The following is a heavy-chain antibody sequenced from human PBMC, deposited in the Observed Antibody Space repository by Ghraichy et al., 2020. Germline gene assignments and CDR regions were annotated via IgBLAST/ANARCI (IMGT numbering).Heavy chain of an antibody. CDR2: IYYSGST. V-gene: IGHV4-59*01. D-gene: IGHD1-7*01. Sequence: SETLSLTCTVSGGSISSYYWSWIRQPPGKGLEWIGYIYYSGSTNYNPSLKSRVTISVDTSKNQFSRKLSSVTAADTAVYYCARVGEAGTTYYYYYYGMDVWGQGTTVTVSS. CDR3: ARVGEAGTTYYYYYYGMDV. CDR1: GGSISSYY. J-gene: IGHJ6*02.